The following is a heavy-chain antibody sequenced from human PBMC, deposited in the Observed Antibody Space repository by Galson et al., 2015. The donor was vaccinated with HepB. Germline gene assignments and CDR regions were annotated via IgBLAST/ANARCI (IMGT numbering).Heavy chain of an antibody. Sequence: SLRLSCAASGFTFSSYSMNWVRQAPGKGLEWVSYISSSSSTIYYADSVKGRFTISRDNAKNSLYLQMNSLRDEDTAVYYCARAFSYLPRYADPADYWGQGTLVTVSS. CDR2: ISSSSSTI. CDR1: GFTFSSYS. D-gene: IGHD1-1*01. J-gene: IGHJ4*02. V-gene: IGHV3-48*02. CDR3: ARAFSYLPRYADPADY.